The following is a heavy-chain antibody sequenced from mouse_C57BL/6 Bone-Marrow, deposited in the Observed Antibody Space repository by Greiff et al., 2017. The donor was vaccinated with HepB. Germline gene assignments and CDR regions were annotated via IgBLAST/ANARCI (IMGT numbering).Heavy chain of an antibody. V-gene: IGHV1-63*01. CDR3: ARSRYYGSSYLNWYFDV. J-gene: IGHJ1*03. CDR2: IYPGGGYT. CDR1: GYTFTNYW. Sequence: QVQLQQSGAELVRPGTSVKMSCKASGYTFTNYWIGWAKQRPGHGLEWIGYIYPGGGYTNYNEKFKGKATLTADKSSSTAYMQFSSLTSEDSAIYYCARSRYYGSSYLNWYFDVWGTGTTVTVSS. D-gene: IGHD1-1*01.